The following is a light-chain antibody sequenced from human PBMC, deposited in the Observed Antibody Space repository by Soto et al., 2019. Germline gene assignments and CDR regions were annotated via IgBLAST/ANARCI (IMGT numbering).Light chain of an antibody. J-gene: IGKJ1*01. V-gene: IGKV1-9*01. CDR1: QDISSY. CDR3: QQYGSSPRT. Sequence: DIQLTQSPSFLSASVGDRVTITCRASQDISSYLGWYQQKPGEAPKLLIYGASTLQSGVPSRFSGSGSGTEFTLTISSLQPEDFAVYYCQQYGSSPRTFGQGTKVEIK. CDR2: GAS.